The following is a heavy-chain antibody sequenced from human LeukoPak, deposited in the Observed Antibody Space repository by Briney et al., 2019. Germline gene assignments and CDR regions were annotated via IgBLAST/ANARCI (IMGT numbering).Heavy chain of an antibody. CDR1: GGSISSSSYY. Sequence: SETLSLTCTVSGGSISSSSYYWGWIRQPPEKGLEWIGSIYYSGSTYYNPSLKSRVTISVDTSKNQFSLKLSSVTAADTAVYYCARGPYYYDSSGYLFDYWGQGTLVTVSS. CDR2: IYYSGST. J-gene: IGHJ4*02. D-gene: IGHD3-22*01. V-gene: IGHV4-39*07. CDR3: ARGPYYYDSSGYLFDY.